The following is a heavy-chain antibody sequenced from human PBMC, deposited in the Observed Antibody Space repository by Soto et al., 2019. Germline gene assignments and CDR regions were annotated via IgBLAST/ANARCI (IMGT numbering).Heavy chain of an antibody. Sequence: EVPLVESGGGLVKPGGSLRLSCAASGFTFSSYSMNWVRQAPGKGLEWVSSISSSSSYIYYADSVKGRFTISRDNAKNSLYLQMNSLRAEDTAVYYCARDRLRYFDWLHYGMDVWGQGTTVTVSS. V-gene: IGHV3-21*01. J-gene: IGHJ6*02. D-gene: IGHD3-9*01. CDR1: GFTFSSYS. CDR3: ARDRLRYFDWLHYGMDV. CDR2: ISSSSSYI.